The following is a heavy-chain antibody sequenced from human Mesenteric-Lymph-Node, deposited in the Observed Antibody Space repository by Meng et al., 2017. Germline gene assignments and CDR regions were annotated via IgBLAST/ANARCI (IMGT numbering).Heavy chain of an antibody. J-gene: IGHJ3*01. Sequence: GESLKISCAASGFTFSSYEMNWVRQAPGKGLEWVSYISSSGSTIYYADSVKGRFTISRDNAKNSLYLQMNSLEIEDTAVYYCTSMCFGDYQDQDAFDFWGPGTMVTVSS. V-gene: IGHV3-48*03. D-gene: IGHD4-17*01. CDR1: GFTFSSYE. CDR3: TSMCFGDYQDQDAFDF. CDR2: ISSSGSTI.